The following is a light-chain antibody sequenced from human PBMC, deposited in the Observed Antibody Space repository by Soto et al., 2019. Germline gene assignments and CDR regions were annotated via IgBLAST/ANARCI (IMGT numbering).Light chain of an antibody. CDR2: KAS. V-gene: IGKV1-5*03. CDR1: QSISVW. Sequence: DIQMTQSPSTLSASVGDRVTITCLSSQSISVWLAWYQQKAGKAPNLLIYKASRLESGVPSRFSGSGSETECTLTISGLQPGDAATYYCQQYNSYSPTFGQGTKVDIK. CDR3: QQYNSYSPT. J-gene: IGKJ1*01.